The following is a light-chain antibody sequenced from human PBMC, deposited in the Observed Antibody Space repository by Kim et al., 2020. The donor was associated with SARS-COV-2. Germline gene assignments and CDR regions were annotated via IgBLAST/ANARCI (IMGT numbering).Light chain of an antibody. V-gene: IGKV3-15*01. CDR2: AAS. J-gene: IGKJ2*01. CDR3: QQYYDWPFS. CDR1: QSVSSN. Sequence: VSSGERATLSCRASQSVSSNVAWYQQKPGQTPRLLIYAASNRATGIPARFSGSGSGTEFTLTISSLQSEDFAVYYCQQYYDWPFSFGQGTKLEI.